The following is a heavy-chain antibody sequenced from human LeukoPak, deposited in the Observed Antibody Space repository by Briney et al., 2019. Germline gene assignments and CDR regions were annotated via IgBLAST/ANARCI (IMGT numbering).Heavy chain of an antibody. CDR3: ARGPAYYDFWSGYYNWFDP. V-gene: IGHV1-2*02. J-gene: IGHJ5*02. D-gene: IGHD3-3*01. CDR2: INPNSGGT. CDR1: GYSFNDKY. Sequence: VSVKVSCKASGYSFNDKYLHWVRQAPGQGLEWMGSINPNSGGTNYAQKFQGRVTMTTDTSMSTAYMELSRLTSDDTAVYYCARGPAYYDFWSGYYNWFDPWGQGTLVTVSS.